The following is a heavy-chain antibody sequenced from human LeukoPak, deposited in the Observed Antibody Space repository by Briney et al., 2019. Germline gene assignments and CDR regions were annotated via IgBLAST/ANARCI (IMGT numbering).Heavy chain of an antibody. CDR3: ARTEEDSGYYPSDY. Sequence: SETLSLTCAVYGGSFSGYYWSWIRQPPGKGLEWIGEINHSGSTNYNPSLKSRVTISVDTSKNQFSLKLSSVTAADTAVYYCARTEEDSGYYPSDYWGQGTLVTASS. J-gene: IGHJ4*02. CDR2: INHSGST. D-gene: IGHD3-22*01. CDR1: GGSFSGYY. V-gene: IGHV4-34*01.